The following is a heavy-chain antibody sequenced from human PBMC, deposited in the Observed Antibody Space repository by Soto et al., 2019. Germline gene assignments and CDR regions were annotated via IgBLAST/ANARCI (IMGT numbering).Heavy chain of an antibody. D-gene: IGHD5-18*01. J-gene: IGHJ2*01. CDR2: FAPEDGET. V-gene: IGHV1-24*01. CDR3: ATGQRGYSYGRNWYFDL. CDR1: GYTLTELS. Sequence: QVQLVQSGAEVKKPGASVKVSCKVSGYTLTELSMHWVRQAPGKGLEWMGGFAPEDGETIYAQKFQGRVTMTEDTSTDTAYMELSSLSSEDTAVYYCATGQRGYSYGRNWYFDLWGRGTLVTVSS.